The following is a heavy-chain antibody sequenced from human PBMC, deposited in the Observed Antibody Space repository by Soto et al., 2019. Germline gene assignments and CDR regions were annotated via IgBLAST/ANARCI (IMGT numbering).Heavy chain of an antibody. Sequence: RLSCGASGFTFSTSAMNWVRQAPGKGLEWVAGISGRGTTTYYADSVKGRFIISRDNSMDTLYLQMNSLRAEDTALYYCAKDYGSGSYEYYYYYHALDVWGQGTTVTVSS. CDR1: GFTFSTSA. D-gene: IGHD3-10*01. J-gene: IGHJ6*02. CDR3: AKDYGSGSYEYYYYYHALDV. V-gene: IGHV3-23*01. CDR2: ISGRGTTT.